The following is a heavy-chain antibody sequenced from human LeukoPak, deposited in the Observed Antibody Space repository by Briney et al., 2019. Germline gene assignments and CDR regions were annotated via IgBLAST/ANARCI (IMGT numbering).Heavy chain of an antibody. Sequence: GESLKISCKASGYTFTNYWVAWVRQVPGKGLEWMGITHPGNSDTRYGPSFQGLVTISVDKSITTAYLQWNSLKASDTAIYYCARVAGSTDYSGYQYYFFSLWGRGTLVTVST. CDR3: ARVAGSTDYSGYQYYFFSL. V-gene: IGHV5-51*01. CDR1: GYTFTNYW. D-gene: IGHD5-12*01. CDR2: THPGNSDT. J-gene: IGHJ2*01.